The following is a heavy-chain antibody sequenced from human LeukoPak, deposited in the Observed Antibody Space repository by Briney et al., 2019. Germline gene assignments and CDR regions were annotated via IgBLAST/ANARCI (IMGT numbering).Heavy chain of an antibody. V-gene: IGHV1-69*13. Sequence: SVKVSCKASGSTFSSYAISWVRQAPGQGLEWMGGIIPIFGTANYAQKFQGRVTITADESTSTAYMELSSLRSEDTAVYYCARGSGYCGGDCYMNYWGQGTLVTVSS. CDR2: IIPIFGTA. J-gene: IGHJ4*02. D-gene: IGHD2-21*02. CDR3: ARGSGYCGGDCYMNY. CDR1: GSTFSSYA.